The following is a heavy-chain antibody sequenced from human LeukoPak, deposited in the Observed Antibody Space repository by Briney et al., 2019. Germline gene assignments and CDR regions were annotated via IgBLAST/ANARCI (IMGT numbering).Heavy chain of an antibody. CDR1: GYSISSGFF. Sequence: SETLSLTCTVSGYSISSGFFWGWIRQSPGKGLEWIASIFHSGSTYHNPSLKSRLTISVDTSQNQFSLKLSSVTAADTAVYYCARRGRAVSSGWPVYYYYYMDVWGKGTTVTISS. CDR3: ARRGRAVSSGWPVYYYYYMDV. D-gene: IGHD6-19*01. CDR2: IFHSGST. J-gene: IGHJ6*03. V-gene: IGHV4-38-2*02.